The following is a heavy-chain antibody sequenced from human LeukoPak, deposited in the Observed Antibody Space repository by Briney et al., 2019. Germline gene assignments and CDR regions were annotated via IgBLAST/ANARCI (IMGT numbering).Heavy chain of an antibody. D-gene: IGHD2-2*01. CDR3: AREGGCCSSTSCYPHFDY. J-gene: IGHJ4*02. Sequence: KPSETLSLTCTVSGGSISSYYWSWIRQPPGKGLEWIGYIYYSGSTNYNPSLKSRVTISVDTSKNQFSLKLSSVTAADTALYYCAREGGCCSSTSCYPHFDYWGQGTLVTVSS. CDR1: GGSISSYY. CDR2: IYYSGST. V-gene: IGHV4-59*01.